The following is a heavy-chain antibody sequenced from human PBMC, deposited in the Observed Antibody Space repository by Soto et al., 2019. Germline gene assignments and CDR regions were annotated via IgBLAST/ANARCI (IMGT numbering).Heavy chain of an antibody. CDR1: VGSISSSTYS. J-gene: IGHJ6*02. V-gene: IGHV4-30-2*01. CDR3: DRGPGQKVATINYYYYGMDV. CDR2: IYHSGST. Sequence: QLQLQESGSGLVKPSQTLSLACVVSVGSISSSTYSWSWILQPPGGGLEWIGYIYHSGSTYYNPSRKSRVTISVDRPNNQFSLRLTSVTAADTDVYYCDRGPGQKVATINYYYYGMDVWGQGTTITVSS. D-gene: IGHD5-12*01.